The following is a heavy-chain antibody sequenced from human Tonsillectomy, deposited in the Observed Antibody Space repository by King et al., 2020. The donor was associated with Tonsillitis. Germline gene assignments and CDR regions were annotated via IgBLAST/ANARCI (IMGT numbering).Heavy chain of an antibody. Sequence: QVQLVQSGAEVKKPGSSMRVSCKASGGTFSSYAISWVLLAPGQGLEWMGRNVPSLYMSNYAQRLQGSVTITADKSTSTAYMELRSLKSEDTAMYYCARSWPDQYYFDYWGQGTLVTVSS. CDR3: ARSWPDQYYFDY. J-gene: IGHJ4*02. CDR2: NVPSLYMS. CDR1: GGTFSSYA. V-gene: IGHV1-69*04.